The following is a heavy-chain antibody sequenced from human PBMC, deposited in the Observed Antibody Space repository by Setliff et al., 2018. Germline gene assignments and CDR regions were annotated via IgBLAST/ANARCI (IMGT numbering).Heavy chain of an antibody. CDR1: GGTFKNYG. CDR3: ARESGSPRYMDV. Sequence: GASVKVSCKASGGTFKNYGISWVRQAPGQGLEWMGGIIPIFGTTNYAQKFQGRATIITDESTSTAYMKLSSLRSEDTAVYYCARESGSPRYMDVWGNGTTVTVSS. J-gene: IGHJ6*03. V-gene: IGHV1-69*05. CDR2: IIPIFGTT. D-gene: IGHD3-3*01.